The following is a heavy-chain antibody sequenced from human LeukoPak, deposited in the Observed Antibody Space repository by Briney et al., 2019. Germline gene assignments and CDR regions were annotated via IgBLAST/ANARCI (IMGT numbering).Heavy chain of an antibody. D-gene: IGHD6-19*01. CDR3: ARDLGSSGWYNRYMDV. V-gene: IGHV4-34*01. CDR2: INHSGST. J-gene: IGHJ6*03. CDR1: GGSFSGYY. Sequence: SSETLSLTCAVYGGSFSGYYWSWIRQPPGKGLEWIGEINHSGSTNYNPSLKSRVTISVDTSKNQFSLKLSSVTAADTAVYYCARDLGSSGWYNRYMDVWGKGTTVTISS.